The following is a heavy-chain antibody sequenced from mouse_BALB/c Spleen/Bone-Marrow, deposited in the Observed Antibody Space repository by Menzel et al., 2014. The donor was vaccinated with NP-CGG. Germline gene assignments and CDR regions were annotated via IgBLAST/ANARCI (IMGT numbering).Heavy chain of an antibody. CDR1: GFTFSSFG. Sequence: EAQRVESGGGLVQPGGSRKLSCAASGFTFSSFGMHWVRQAPEKGLEWVAYISSGSSTIYYADTVKGRFTISRDNPKNALFLQMTSLRSEDTAMYYCARWGGYFDVWGAGTTVTVSS. J-gene: IGHJ1*01. CDR2: ISSGSSTI. CDR3: ARWGGYFDV. V-gene: IGHV5-17*02.